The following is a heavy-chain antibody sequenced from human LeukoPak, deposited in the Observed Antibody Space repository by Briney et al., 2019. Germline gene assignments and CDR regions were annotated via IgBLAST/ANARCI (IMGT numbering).Heavy chain of an antibody. CDR1: QFTFNKYS. CDR2: INSEGDDT. D-gene: IGHD1-1*01. Sequence: PGGSLRLSCVASQFTFNKYSMHWVRQAPGTGLVWVSRINSEGDDTNYADSVKGRFTISRDNAKNTLYLQMNSLRAEDTAVYYCARERASRYNYGNWGQGTLVTVSS. V-gene: IGHV3-74*01. CDR3: ARERASRYNYGN. J-gene: IGHJ4*02.